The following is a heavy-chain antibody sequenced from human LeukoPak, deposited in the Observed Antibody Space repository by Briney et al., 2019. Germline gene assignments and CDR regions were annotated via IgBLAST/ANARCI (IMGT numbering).Heavy chain of an antibody. CDR1: GGSISSYY. CDR2: IFTSGST. D-gene: IGHD5-18*01. V-gene: IGHV4-4*08. J-gene: IGHJ3*02. CDR3: ARERGYSYGPDGFDI. Sequence: PAETLSLTCTVSGGSISSYYWSWIRQPPGKGLEWIGRIFTSGSTTYKPSLKSRVTISVEKSTKQFSLKLSSVTDADTAVYYCARERGYSYGPDGFDIWGQGTMVTVS.